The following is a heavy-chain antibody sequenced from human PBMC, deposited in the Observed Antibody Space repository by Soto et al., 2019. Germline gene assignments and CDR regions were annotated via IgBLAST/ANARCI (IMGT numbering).Heavy chain of an antibody. CDR1: GYSISTGFN. CDR3: ARDWGTGFYKLDS. D-gene: IGHD6-19*01. CDR2: IYHSGST. V-gene: IGHV4-38-2*02. Sequence: SETLSLTCAVSGYSISTGFNWAWIRQPPGKGLEWIGSIYHSGSTYYNLSLKSRVTISSDASKNQISLKLSSVTAADTALYYCARDWGTGFYKLDSWGQGTLVTVSS. J-gene: IGHJ4*02.